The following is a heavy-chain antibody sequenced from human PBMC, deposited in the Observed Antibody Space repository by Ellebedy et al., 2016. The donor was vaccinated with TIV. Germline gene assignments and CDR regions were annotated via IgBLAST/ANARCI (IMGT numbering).Heavy chain of an antibody. Sequence: GESLKISCAASGFTVSSYAMSWVRQAPGTGREWVSAISGSGGSTYYADYVEGRFTISRDNSKNTLYLQMNRLRAEDTAVYYCAKDRSREAYYNSSGYPDFDYWGQGTLVTVSS. J-gene: IGHJ4*02. D-gene: IGHD3-22*01. CDR1: GFTVSSYA. CDR2: ISGSGGST. CDR3: AKDRSREAYYNSSGYPDFDY. V-gene: IGHV3-23*01.